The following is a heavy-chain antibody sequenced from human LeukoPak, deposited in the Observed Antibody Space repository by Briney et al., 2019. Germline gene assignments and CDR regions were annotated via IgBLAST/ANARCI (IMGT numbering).Heavy chain of an antibody. D-gene: IGHD3-10*01. J-gene: IGHJ3*02. V-gene: IGHV4-59*11. CDR3: ARSRHYYGSGTPTGDAFDI. CDR1: GVSISTHY. Sequence: SETLSLTRNVSGVSISTHYWSWIRQSPGKGLEWIGYIYHNGITSYNPSLKSRVTISIDTSKNEFSLKLTSVIAADTAVYYCARSRHYYGSGTPTGDAFDIWGQGTMVTVSS. CDR2: IYHNGIT.